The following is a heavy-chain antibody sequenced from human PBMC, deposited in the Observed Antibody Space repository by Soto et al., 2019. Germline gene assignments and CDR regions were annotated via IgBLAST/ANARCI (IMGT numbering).Heavy chain of an antibody. J-gene: IGHJ4*02. D-gene: IGHD3-9*01. CDR1: GIALEDHF. V-gene: IGHV3-53*01. CDR2: IFSAGVT. CDR3: AGAGNYNYAFEF. Sequence: GALRLPCAPSGIALEDHFAGWARQASGKGMEWVSIIFSAGVTYYADSVKGRFTISKDSSKNTLTLQMSSLRADDTAVYFCAGAGNYNYAFEFWGLGTPVTVSS.